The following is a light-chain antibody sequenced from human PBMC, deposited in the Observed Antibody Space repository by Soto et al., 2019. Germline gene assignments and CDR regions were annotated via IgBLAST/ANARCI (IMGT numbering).Light chain of an antibody. CDR2: GNN. V-gene: IGLV1-40*01. CDR1: SSNIGAGYD. J-gene: IGLJ1*01. CDR3: QSYDSSLRVSV. Sequence: QLVLTQPPSVSGALGQRVTISCTGSSSNIGAGYDVHWYQQFPGTAPKLLIYGNNNRPSGVPDRFSGSKSGTSASLAITGLQSDDEADFYCQSYDSSLRVSVFGTGTKLTVL.